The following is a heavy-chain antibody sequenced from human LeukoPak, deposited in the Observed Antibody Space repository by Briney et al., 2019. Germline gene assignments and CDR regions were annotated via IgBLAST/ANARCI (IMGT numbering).Heavy chain of an antibody. CDR3: ARAPGIAAAGTHFDF. CDR2: ISYSGSA. V-gene: IGHV4-59*01. Sequence: SETLSLTCTLSARSLSRYYWGCIPHPPGKRLEWIGYISYSGSAKYNPTLKSRVTISVDTSKNQFSLKLSSVTAGDTAVYYCARAPGIAAAGTHFDFWGKGTLVTVSS. D-gene: IGHD6-13*01. CDR1: ARSLSRYY. J-gene: IGHJ4*02.